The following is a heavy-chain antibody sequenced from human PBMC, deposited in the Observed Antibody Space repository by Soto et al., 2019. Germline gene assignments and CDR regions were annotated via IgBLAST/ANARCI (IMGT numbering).Heavy chain of an antibody. CDR1: GYTFTSYD. D-gene: IGHD4-4*01. CDR3: ARGIRSKDGANRTYSNYYYYCMDV. Sequence: QVQLVQSGAEVKKPGASVKVSCKASGYTFTSYDINWVRQATGQGLEWMGWMNPNSGNTGYAQKFQGRVTMTRNTSIITAYLELSSLRSEDTAVYYCARGIRSKDGANRTYSNYYYYCMDVWVKGTTVTVSS. J-gene: IGHJ6*03. CDR2: MNPNSGNT. V-gene: IGHV1-8*01.